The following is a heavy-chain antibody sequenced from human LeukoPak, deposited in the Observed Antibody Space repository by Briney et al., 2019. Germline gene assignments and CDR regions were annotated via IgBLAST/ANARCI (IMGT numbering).Heavy chain of an antibody. CDR2: MSYSGRI. D-gene: IGHD3-10*01. Sequence: SETLSLTCIVSGDSTTTDTYNWGWIRQPPGRGLEWIADMSYSGRIYYSPALKSRVTMSIDTSKNHFSLALTSVTAADTAVYYCARRSGDENFDSWGQGTLVTVSS. CDR1: GDSTTTDTYN. CDR3: ARRSGDENFDS. J-gene: IGHJ4*02. V-gene: IGHV4-39*07.